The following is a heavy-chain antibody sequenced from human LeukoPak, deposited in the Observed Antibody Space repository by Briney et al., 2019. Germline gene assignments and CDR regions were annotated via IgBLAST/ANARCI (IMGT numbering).Heavy chain of an antibody. CDR1: GFTFRGYS. V-gene: IGHV3-21*06. CDR2: ITSTSDDM. Sequence: GGSLRLSCAASGFTFRGYSMNWVRQFPGKELEWVSFITSTSDDMLYADSVKGRFTISRDNAKNTLYLQMNSLRAEDTAVYFCARTAGHYFDYWGQGSLLTVSS. J-gene: IGHJ4*02. D-gene: IGHD2-21*02. CDR3: ARTAGHYFDY.